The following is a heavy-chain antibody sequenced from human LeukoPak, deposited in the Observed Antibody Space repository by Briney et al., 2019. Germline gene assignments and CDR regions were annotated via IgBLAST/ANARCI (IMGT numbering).Heavy chain of an antibody. CDR3: ARGGYSYGFDNDY. CDR2: ISSSSSYI. J-gene: IGHJ4*02. V-gene: IGHV3-21*01. D-gene: IGHD5-18*01. Sequence: GGSLTLSCLASGLTFSSYSINGLRQAPAKGLAWVSSISSSSSYIYYADSVKGRFTISRDNAKNSLYLQLNSLRAEDTAVYYCARGGYSYGFDNDYWGQGTLVTVSS. CDR1: GLTFSSYS.